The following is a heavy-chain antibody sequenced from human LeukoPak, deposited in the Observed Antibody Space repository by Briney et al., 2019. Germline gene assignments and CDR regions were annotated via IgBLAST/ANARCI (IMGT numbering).Heavy chain of an antibody. CDR1: GFTFSSYG. CDR3: AKAIAAAGTAYYYYYGMDV. D-gene: IGHD6-13*01. V-gene: IGHV3-30*18. CDR2: ISYDGSNK. Sequence: GGSLRLSCAASGFTFSSYGMHWVRQAPGKGLEWVAVISYDGSNKYYADSVKGRFTISRDNSKNTLYLQMNSLRAEDTAVYYCAKAIAAAGTAYYYYYGMDVWGKGTTVTVSS. J-gene: IGHJ6*04.